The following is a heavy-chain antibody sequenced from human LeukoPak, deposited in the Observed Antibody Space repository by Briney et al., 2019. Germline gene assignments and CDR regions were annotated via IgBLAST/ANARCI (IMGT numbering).Heavy chain of an antibody. J-gene: IGHJ6*02. CDR3: AKDKSHSSWTSRYYYYALDV. Sequence: GGSLRLSCAASGFTFSSYWMHWVRQAPGKGLEWVSGISWNSGIIGYADSVKGRFTISRDNAKNSLYLQMNSLRAEDTALYYCAKDKSHSSWTSRYYYYALDVWGQGTTVTVSS. V-gene: IGHV3-9*01. CDR1: GFTFSSYW. D-gene: IGHD6-19*01. CDR2: ISWNSGII.